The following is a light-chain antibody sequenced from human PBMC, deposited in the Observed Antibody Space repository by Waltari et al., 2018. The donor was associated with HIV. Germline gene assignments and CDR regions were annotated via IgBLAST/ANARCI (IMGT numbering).Light chain of an antibody. J-gene: IGKJ1*01. V-gene: IGKV2-28*01. CDR3: MQALQTPRT. CDR2: LGS. Sequence: DIVMTQSPLSLPVTPGEAASISCRSSQSLLHSNGYSYLDWYLQKPGQSPQLLIYLGSNRASGVPDRFSGSGSGTDSTLKISRVEAEDVGVYYCMQALQTPRTFGQGTKVEIK. CDR1: QSLLHSNGYSY.